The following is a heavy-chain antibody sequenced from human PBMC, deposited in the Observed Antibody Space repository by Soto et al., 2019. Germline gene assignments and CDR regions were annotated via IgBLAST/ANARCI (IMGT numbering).Heavy chain of an antibody. Sequence: GGSLRLSCAASGFTFSSYGMHWVRQAPGKGLEWVAVISYEGNKKYYADSVKGRFTISRDNSKNTLYLQMNSLRAEDTAVYYCAKNRPPPSTGPIDYWGQGTLVTVSS. CDR1: GFTFSSYG. D-gene: IGHD4-17*01. CDR3: AKNRPPPSTGPIDY. V-gene: IGHV3-30*18. CDR2: ISYEGNKK. J-gene: IGHJ4*02.